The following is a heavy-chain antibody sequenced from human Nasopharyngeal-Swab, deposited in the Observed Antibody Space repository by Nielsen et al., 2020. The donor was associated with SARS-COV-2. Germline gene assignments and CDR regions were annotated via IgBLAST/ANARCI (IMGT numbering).Heavy chain of an antibody. J-gene: IGHJ6*02. CDR1: GFTFSSYD. CDR2: ISGSDHTT. V-gene: IGHV3-23*01. D-gene: IGHD5-12*01. CDR3: AKDRDSGDDSDDYYHYYGMDV. Sequence: GESLKISCAASGFTFSSYDISWVRQAPGKGLEWVSVISGSDHTTYYADSVKGRFTISRDNSKNTVNLQMNSLRVEDTAIYYCAKDRDSGDDSDDYYHYYGMDVWGQGTTVTVFS.